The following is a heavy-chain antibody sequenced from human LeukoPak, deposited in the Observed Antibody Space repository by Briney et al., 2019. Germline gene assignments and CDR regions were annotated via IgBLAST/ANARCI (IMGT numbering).Heavy chain of an antibody. CDR2: INPSGGST. CDR3: AEWADIAAAGTTEDSSGWSNYYYYYGMDV. D-gene: IGHD6-13*01. Sequence: GASVKVSCKASGYTFTSYYMHWVRQAPGQGLEWMGIINPSGGSTSYAQKLQGRVTMTRDTSTSTVYMELSSLRSEDTAVYYCAEWADIAAAGTTEDSSGWSNYYYYYGMDVWGQGTTVTVSS. V-gene: IGHV1-46*01. J-gene: IGHJ6*02. CDR1: GYTFTSYY.